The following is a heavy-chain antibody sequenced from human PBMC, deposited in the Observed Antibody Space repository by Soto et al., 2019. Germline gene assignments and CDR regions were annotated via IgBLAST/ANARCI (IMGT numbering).Heavy chain of an antibody. CDR3: ARYDYNGYYFDY. Sequence: QVQLVQSGAEVKKPGASVKVSCKASGYTFSTYYMHWVRQAPGQGYEWMGIINPSGGSTTYAQKFKGRVTMTRDTSTTTVYMELSSLKSEDTAVYYCARYDYNGYYFDYWGQGTLVTVSS. D-gene: IGHD4-4*01. V-gene: IGHV1-46*01. CDR2: INPSGGST. J-gene: IGHJ4*02. CDR1: GYTFSTYY.